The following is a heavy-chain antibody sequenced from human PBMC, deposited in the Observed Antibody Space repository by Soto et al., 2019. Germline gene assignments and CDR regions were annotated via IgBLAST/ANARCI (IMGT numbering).Heavy chain of an antibody. J-gene: IGHJ6*02. CDR3: ARHSGSTRSVINSYYYYGMDV. D-gene: IGHD3-16*02. V-gene: IGHV4-39*01. CDR2: IYYSGST. Sequence: SETLSLTCAVSGGSISSGSYYWGWIRQPPGKGLEWIGSIYYSGSTYYNPSLKSRVTISVDTSKNQFSLKLSSVTAADTAVYYCARHSGSTRSVINSYYYYGMDVWGQGTTVTVSS. CDR1: GGSISSGSYY.